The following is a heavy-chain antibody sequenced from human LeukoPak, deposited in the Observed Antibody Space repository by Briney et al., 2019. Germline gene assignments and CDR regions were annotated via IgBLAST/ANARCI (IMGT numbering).Heavy chain of an antibody. Sequence: PGGSLRLSCAASGFTVSSNYMTWIRQAPGKGLEWVSYMSNTGSYTNYADSVKGRFIISRDNAKNSLYLQMNSLRAEDTAVYYCARDWAAPGYFDLWGRGTLVTVSS. CDR1: GFTVSSNY. CDR2: MSNTGSYT. V-gene: IGHV3-11*05. CDR3: ARDWAAPGYFDL. D-gene: IGHD3-16*01. J-gene: IGHJ2*01.